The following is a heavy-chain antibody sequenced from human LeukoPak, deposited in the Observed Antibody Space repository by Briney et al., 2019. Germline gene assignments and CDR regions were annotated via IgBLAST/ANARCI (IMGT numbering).Heavy chain of an antibody. CDR3: AKDSSSGYYYGYYFDY. J-gene: IGHJ4*02. V-gene: IGHV3-30*02. Sequence: GRSLRLSCAASGFTFNNYPMHWVRQAPGKGLEWVAFIRYDGSNKYYADSVKGRFTISRDNSKNTLYLQMNSLRAEDTAVYYCAKDSSSGYYYGYYFDYWGQGTLVTVSS. D-gene: IGHD3-22*01. CDR2: IRYDGSNK. CDR1: GFTFNNYP.